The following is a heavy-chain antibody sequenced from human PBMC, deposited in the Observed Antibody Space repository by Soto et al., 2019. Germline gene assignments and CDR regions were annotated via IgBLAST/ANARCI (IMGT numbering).Heavy chain of an antibody. D-gene: IGHD3-9*01. J-gene: IGHJ5*02. CDR2: IYYSGST. Sequence: PSETLSLTCTVSGGSISSYYWSWIRQPPGKGLEWIGYIYYSGSTNYNPSLKSRVTISVDTSKNQFSLKLSSVTAADTAVYYCARGSDDILTGYWRFDPWGQGTLVTVSS. V-gene: IGHV4-59*12. CDR3: ARGSDDILTGYWRFDP. CDR1: GGSISSYY.